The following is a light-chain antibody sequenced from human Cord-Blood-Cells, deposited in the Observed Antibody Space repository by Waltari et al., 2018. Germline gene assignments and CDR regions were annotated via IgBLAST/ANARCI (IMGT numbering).Light chain of an antibody. CDR2: DVS. CDR1: SSDVGGSNY. V-gene: IGLV2-14*01. Sequence: QSALTQPASVSGSPGPSITISCPGPSSDVGGSNYVSWYQQHPGKAPKLMIYDVSNRPSGVSNRFSGSKSGNTASLTISGLQAEDEADYYCSSYTSSSTLYVFGTGTKVTVL. J-gene: IGLJ1*01. CDR3: SSYTSSSTLYV.